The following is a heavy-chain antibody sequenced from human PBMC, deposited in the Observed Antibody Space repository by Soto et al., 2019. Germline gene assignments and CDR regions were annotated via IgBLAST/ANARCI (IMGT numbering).Heavy chain of an antibody. D-gene: IGHD1-26*01. CDR2: FDPEDGET. CDR1: AYTLNELI. CDR3: ATDLKGRGALS. J-gene: IGHJ3*01. Sequence: ASLTVSCKLSAYTLNELIIHCVRPAPGQGLEWMGGFDPEDGETIYAQKFQCRVTMTQATSTDTAHMGLSSLRSEDTAVYYCATDLKGRGALSWGQGIMVT. V-gene: IGHV1-24*01.